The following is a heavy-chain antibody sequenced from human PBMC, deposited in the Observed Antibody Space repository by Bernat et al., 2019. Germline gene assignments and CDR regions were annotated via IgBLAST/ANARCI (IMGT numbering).Heavy chain of an antibody. CDR3: VKDSGIAAAYFDY. Sequence: EVQLAESGGGLVQPGGSLRLSCSASGFTFSSYAMHWVRQAPGKGLEYVSAISSNGGSTYYADSVKGRFTISRDNSKNTLYLQMSSLRAEDTAVYYCVKDSGIAAAYFDYWGQGTLVTVSS. CDR1: GFTFSSYA. D-gene: IGHD6-13*01. V-gene: IGHV3-64D*06. CDR2: ISSNGGST. J-gene: IGHJ4*02.